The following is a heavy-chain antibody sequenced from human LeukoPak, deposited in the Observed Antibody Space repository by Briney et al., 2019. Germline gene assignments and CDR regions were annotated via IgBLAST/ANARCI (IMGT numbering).Heavy chain of an antibody. CDR2: IIPILGIA. D-gene: IGHD4-17*01. J-gene: IGHJ4*02. V-gene: IGHV1-69*04. CDR1: GGTFSSYA. Sequence: ASVKVSCKASGGTFSSYAISWVRQAPGQGLEWMGRIIPILGIANYAQKFQGRVTITADTSTDTAYMELSSLRSEDTAVYYCAVTVIHFDYWGQGTLVTVSS. CDR3: AVTVIHFDY.